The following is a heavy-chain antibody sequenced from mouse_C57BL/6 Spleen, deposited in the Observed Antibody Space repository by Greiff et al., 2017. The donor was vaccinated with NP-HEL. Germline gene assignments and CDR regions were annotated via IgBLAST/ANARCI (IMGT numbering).Heavy chain of an antibody. J-gene: IGHJ3*01. CDR1: GFNIKNTY. CDR2: IDPANGNT. Sequence: EVQLQQSVAELVRPGASVKLSCTASGFNIKNTYMHWVKQRPEQGLEWIGRIDPANGNTKYAPKHQGKSTKTADTASNTAYLQLSSRTSEDPAVYYCARGLRTTGAWFAYWGQGTLVTVSA. D-gene: IGHD2-2*01. V-gene: IGHV14-3*01. CDR3: ARGLRTTGAWFAY.